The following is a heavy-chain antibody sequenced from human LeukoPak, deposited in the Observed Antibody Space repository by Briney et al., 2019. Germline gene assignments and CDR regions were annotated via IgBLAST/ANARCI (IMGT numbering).Heavy chain of an antibody. J-gene: IGHJ4*02. Sequence: GGSLRLSCAASGFTFSSYGMHWVRQAPGKGLEWVAFIRYDGSNKYYADSVKGRFTISRDNSKNTLYLQMNSLRAEDTAVYYCARPTYSSGWYAYYFDYWGQGTLVTVSS. CDR3: ARPTYSSGWYAYYFDY. D-gene: IGHD6-19*01. V-gene: IGHV3-30*02. CDR2: IRYDGSNK. CDR1: GFTFSSYG.